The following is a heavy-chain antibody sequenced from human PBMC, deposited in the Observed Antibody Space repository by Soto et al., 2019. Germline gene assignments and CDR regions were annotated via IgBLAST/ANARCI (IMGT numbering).Heavy chain of an antibody. CDR3: ARDPNWSGPLFDS. CDR1: GFTFSTYS. Sequence: GGSLRLSCAACGFTFSTYSMNWVRQAPWKGLEWVSSISSDNIYIYYADSVKGRFTVSRDNAKNSLYLQMNSLRAEDTAVYYWARDPNWSGPLFDSWGQGSLVTVSS. D-gene: IGHD3-3*01. CDR2: ISSDNIYI. J-gene: IGHJ4*02. V-gene: IGHV3-21*01.